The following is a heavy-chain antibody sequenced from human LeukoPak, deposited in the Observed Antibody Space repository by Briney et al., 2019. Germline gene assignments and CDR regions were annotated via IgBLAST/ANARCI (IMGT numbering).Heavy chain of an antibody. V-gene: IGHV3-23*01. CDR3: AKIVFSWFGDYPTLDAFDI. Sequence: PGGSLRLSCAASGFTFSSYAMSWVRQAPGKGLEWVSAISGSGGSTYYADSVKGRFTISRDNPKNTLYLQMNSLRAEDTAVYYCAKIVFSWFGDYPTLDAFDIWGQGTMVTVSS. CDR2: ISGSGGST. CDR1: GFTFSSYA. J-gene: IGHJ3*02. D-gene: IGHD4-17*01.